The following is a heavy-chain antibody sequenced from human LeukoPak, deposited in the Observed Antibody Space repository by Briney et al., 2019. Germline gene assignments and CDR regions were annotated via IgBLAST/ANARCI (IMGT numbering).Heavy chain of an antibody. D-gene: IGHD3-10*01. CDR2: IYTSGST. J-gene: IGHJ5*02. V-gene: IGHV4-4*07. CDR3: AREYTMVRGVIRWFDP. Sequence: SETLSLTCTVSGGSISSYYWSWIRQPAGKGLEWIGRIYTSGSTNYNPSLKSRVTMSVDTSKNQFSLKLSPVTAADTAVYYCAREYTMVRGVIRWFDPWGQGTLVTVSS. CDR1: GGSISSYY.